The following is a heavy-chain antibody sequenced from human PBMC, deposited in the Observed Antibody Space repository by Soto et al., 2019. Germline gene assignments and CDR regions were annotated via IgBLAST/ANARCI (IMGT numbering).Heavy chain of an antibody. CDR1: GFTFSSYA. Sequence: GGSLRLSCAASGFTFSSYAMSWVRQAPGKGLEWLAVISYDGSDKFYGDSVKGRFTISRDNSKNTLFLQVNSLREEDTAVYYCASWGGIALPAYDCSLYCYGYWGHVPLFPARRASGQSWGVPETLLCSCHGHYAMDVWGQGTTVTVSS. CDR2: ISYDGSDK. J-gene: IGHJ6*02. D-gene: IGHD3-16*01. CDR3: ASWGGIALPAYDCSLYCYGYWGHVPLFPARRASGQSWGVPETLLCSCHGHYAMDV. V-gene: IGHV3-30*03.